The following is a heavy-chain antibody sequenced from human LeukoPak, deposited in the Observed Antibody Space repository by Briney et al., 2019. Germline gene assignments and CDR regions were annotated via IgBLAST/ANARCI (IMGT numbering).Heavy chain of an antibody. J-gene: IGHJ4*02. V-gene: IGHV4-61*03. CDR3: AREVPSSRNFDS. CDR2: ISDTEKATYDT. CDR1: GGSVDNVGHC. Sequence: SETLSLTWTVSGGSVDNVGHCWYWIRQPPGKGLEWIAQISDTEKATYDTNYSPSLKGRATISVDTSRNHFSLKVNSLTAADTAVYYCAREVPSSRNFDSWGQGTLVTVSS. D-gene: IGHD6-13*01.